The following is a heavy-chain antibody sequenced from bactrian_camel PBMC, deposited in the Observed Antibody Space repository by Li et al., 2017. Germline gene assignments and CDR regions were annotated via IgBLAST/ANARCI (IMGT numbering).Heavy chain of an antibody. J-gene: IGHJ4*01. Sequence: HVQLVESGGGSVQAGGPLRLSCAASRYTLYIAWFRQAPGTEREVVAETYGETTTTYADSVKGRFTISQAYTPNTLYLQVNSLRPEDTAMYYCAASFYANARDKVWGQGTQVTVS. CDR3: AASFYANARDKV. CDR2: TYGETTT. D-gene: IGHD1*01. V-gene: IGHV3S53*01. CDR1: RYTLY.